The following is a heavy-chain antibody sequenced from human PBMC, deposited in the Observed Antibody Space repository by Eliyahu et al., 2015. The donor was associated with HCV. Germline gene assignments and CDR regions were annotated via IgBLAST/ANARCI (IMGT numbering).Heavy chain of an antibody. D-gene: IGHD2-21*02. V-gene: IGHV3-15*05. J-gene: IGHJ4*02. Sequence: EVQLVESGGGLVKPGGSLRLSCTVSGFTFSNAWMNWVRQAPGKGLEWVGRIKSKSDGGTTDYAAPVKDRFIISRDDSKSTLYLQMNSLKTEDTAVYYCTPLTDWGQGTLVSVSS. CDR1: GFTFSNAW. CDR2: IKSKSDGGTT. CDR3: TPLTD.